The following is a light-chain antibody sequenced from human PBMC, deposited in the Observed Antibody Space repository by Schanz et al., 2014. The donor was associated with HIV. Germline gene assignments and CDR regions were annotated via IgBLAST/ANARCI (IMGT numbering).Light chain of an antibody. CDR3: HSCDGCSLGV. V-gene: IGLV6-57*02. Sequence: NFMLTQPHSVSESPGKTVTISCTGSSGSIASNYVQWYQQRPGSAPTTVIYEDNQRPSGVPDRFSGSIDTSSNSASLTISGLETEDEADYFCHSCDGCSLGVFGGGTKLTVL. J-gene: IGLJ3*02. CDR1: SGSIASNY. CDR2: EDN.